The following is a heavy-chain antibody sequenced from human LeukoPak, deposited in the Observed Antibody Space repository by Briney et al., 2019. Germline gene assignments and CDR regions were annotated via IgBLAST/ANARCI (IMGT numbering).Heavy chain of an antibody. V-gene: IGHV3-21*01. J-gene: IGHJ4*02. Sequence: GGSLRLSCAASGFTFSSYSINWVRQAPGKGLEWVSSISSSSRHINYADSVKGRFTISRDNAKNSLYLQMNSLRAEDTAVYYCARDKYSSSSGGFDYWGQGTLVTVSS. CDR3: ARDKYSSSSGGFDY. CDR1: GFTFSSYS. D-gene: IGHD6-6*01. CDR2: ISSSSRHI.